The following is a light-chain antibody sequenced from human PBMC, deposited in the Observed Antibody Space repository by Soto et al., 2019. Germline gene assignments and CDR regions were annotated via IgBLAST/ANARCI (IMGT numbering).Light chain of an antibody. CDR2: WAS. Sequence: DIVMTQSPDSLAVSLGERATIYCKSSQSVLYSSNSKNFLAWYQQKPGQPPKLLIYWASTRESGVPDRFSGSGSGTDFTLTISSLQAEDVAVYYCQQYYGTPWTFGQGTKVEIK. CDR1: QSVLYSSNSKNF. J-gene: IGKJ1*01. CDR3: QQYYGTPWT. V-gene: IGKV4-1*01.